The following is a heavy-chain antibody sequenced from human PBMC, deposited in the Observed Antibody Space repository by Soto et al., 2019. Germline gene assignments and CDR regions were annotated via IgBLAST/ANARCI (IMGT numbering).Heavy chain of an antibody. CDR1: GYIFTAYS. Sequence: ASVKVSCKTSGYIFTAYSMHWVRQAPGQGLEWMGVVNPSGGSAHYAQSFEGRVTLTRDTSTSTFYMELSSLRSEDTAVYYCAREENCRGGTCYSEYFHHWGQGTLVTVS. CDR3: AREENCRGGTCYSEYFHH. D-gene: IGHD2-15*01. J-gene: IGHJ1*01. CDR2: VNPSGGSA. V-gene: IGHV1-46*01.